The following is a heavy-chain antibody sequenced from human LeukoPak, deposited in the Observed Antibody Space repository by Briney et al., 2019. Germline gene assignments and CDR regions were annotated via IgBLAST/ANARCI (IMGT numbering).Heavy chain of an antibody. CDR3: TRLEWGVLVNPLDY. CDR2: IRSKAYGGTT. Sequence: PGRSLRLSCTASGFTFGDYAMSWVRQAPGKGLEWGGFIRSKAYGGTTEYAASVKGRFTISRDDSKSIGYLQMNSLKTEDTAVYYCTRLEWGVLVNPLDYWRQGTVVTVSS. CDR1: GFTFGDYA. J-gene: IGHJ4*02. V-gene: IGHV3-49*04. D-gene: IGHD3-16*02.